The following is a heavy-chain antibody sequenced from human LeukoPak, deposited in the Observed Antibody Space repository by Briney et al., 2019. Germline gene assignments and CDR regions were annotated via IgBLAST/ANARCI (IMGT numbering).Heavy chain of an antibody. Sequence: GGSLRLSCAASGFTFSIYAMSWVRRAPGKGLQWVSSITSSGDGTYYADSVKGRFTISRDNPENMLYLQMNSLRVEGTAVYFCAKDRPNYYGSNGHYYRRDGDYWGQGTLVTVSS. CDR2: ITSSGDGT. J-gene: IGHJ4*02. V-gene: IGHV3-23*01. D-gene: IGHD3-22*01. CDR1: GFTFSIYA. CDR3: AKDRPNYYGSNGHYYRRDGDY.